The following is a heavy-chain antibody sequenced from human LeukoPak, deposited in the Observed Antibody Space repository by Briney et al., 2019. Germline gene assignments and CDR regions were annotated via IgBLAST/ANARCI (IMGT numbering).Heavy chain of an antibody. Sequence: GASVTVSCKASGYSFNTNAINWVRQAPGQGLEWMGWISTKTGRPTYAQGFTGQFVFSLDTSVSTAYLQISSLKAEDTAVYYCARESRQCNGGSCFGVDYWGQGTLVTVSS. V-gene: IGHV7-4-1*02. D-gene: IGHD2-15*01. CDR2: ISTKTGRP. CDR3: ARESRQCNGGSCFGVDY. J-gene: IGHJ4*02. CDR1: GYSFNTNA.